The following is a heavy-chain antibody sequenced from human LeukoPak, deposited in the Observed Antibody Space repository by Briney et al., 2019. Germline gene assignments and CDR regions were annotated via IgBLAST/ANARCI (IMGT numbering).Heavy chain of an antibody. J-gene: IGHJ4*02. V-gene: IGHV4-39*01. CDR1: GGSISSSSYY. CDR2: IYYSGST. Sequence: SETLSLTCTVSGGSISSSSYYWGWIRQPPGKGLEWIGSIYYSGSTYYNPSLKSRVTISVDTSKNQFSLKLSSVTAADTAVYYCARHVQSPRGGLVLDYWGQGTLVTVSS. CDR3: ARHVQSPRGGLVLDY. D-gene: IGHD6-19*01.